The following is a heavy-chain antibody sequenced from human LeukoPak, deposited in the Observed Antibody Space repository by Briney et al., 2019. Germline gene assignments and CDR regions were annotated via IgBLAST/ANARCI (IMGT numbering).Heavy chain of an antibody. CDR1: GGSFSGYY. CDR2: INHSGST. D-gene: IGHD6-13*01. J-gene: IGHJ4*02. CDR3: ARGNHLHSSSWAD. V-gene: IGHV4-34*01. Sequence: SETLSLTCAVYGGSFSGYYWSWIRQPPGKGLEWIGEINHSGSTNYNPSLKSRVTISVDTSKNQFSLKLSSVTAADTAAYYCARGNHLHSSSWADWGQGTLVTVSS.